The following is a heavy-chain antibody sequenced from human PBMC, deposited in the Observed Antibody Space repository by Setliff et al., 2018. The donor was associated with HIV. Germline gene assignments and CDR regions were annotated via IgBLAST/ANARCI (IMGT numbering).Heavy chain of an antibody. Sequence: GGSLRLSCTASGFSIGRYGMHWVRQAPGKGLEWVSGISWKSGSRGYADSVKGRFTISRDDAKNSLYLQMNSLRVEDTAVYYCTSWGVPRDGFDIWGHGTKVTVSS. D-gene: IGHD3-16*01. CDR3: TSWGVPRDGFDI. CDR1: GFSIGRYG. CDR2: ISWKSGSR. J-gene: IGHJ3*02. V-gene: IGHV3-9*01.